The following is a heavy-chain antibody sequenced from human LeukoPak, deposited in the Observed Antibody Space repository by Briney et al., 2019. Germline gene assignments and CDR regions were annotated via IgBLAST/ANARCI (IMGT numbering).Heavy chain of an antibody. J-gene: IGHJ6*02. V-gene: IGHV3-48*04. Sequence: PGGSLRLSCAASGFTFSSYSMNWVRQAPGKGLEWVAYINSIDSTIYYADSVKGRFTISRDNAKNSLYLQMNSLRAEDTAVYYCARSGYCDGGSCPYHYYVMDVWGQGTTVTVSS. CDR1: GFTFSSYS. CDR2: INSIDSTI. CDR3: ARSGYCDGGSCPYHYYVMDV. D-gene: IGHD2-15*01.